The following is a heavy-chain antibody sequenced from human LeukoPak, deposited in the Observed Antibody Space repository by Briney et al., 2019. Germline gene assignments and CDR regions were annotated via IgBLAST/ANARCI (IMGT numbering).Heavy chain of an antibody. Sequence: GSLRLSSAPSGFTPDRNNTSSVCPAPRERLEWVSAFSDGGAYKHYADSVRVRFTLSRDESESTLYLQMNSLRADDTAVYYCARVTWEAVPGTGPLGTHYWGQGILVTVSS. CDR1: GFTPDRNN. J-gene: IGHJ4*02. D-gene: IGHD6-19*01. CDR3: ARVTWEAVPGTGPLGTHY. CDR2: FSDGGAYK. V-gene: IGHV3-23*01.